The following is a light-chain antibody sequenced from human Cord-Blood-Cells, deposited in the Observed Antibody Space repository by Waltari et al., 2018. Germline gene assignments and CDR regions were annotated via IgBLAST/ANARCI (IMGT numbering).Light chain of an antibody. CDR2: EGS. V-gene: IGLV2-23*01. CDR1: SSDVGSYNL. CDR3: CSYAGSSTWV. J-gene: IGLJ3*02. Sequence: QSALTQPASVSGSPGQSITISCTGTSSDVGSYNLGSWYQQHPGKAPKLMIYEGSKGPSGVSNRFSGSKSGNTASLTISGLQAEDEADYYCCSYAGSSTWVFGGGTKLTVL.